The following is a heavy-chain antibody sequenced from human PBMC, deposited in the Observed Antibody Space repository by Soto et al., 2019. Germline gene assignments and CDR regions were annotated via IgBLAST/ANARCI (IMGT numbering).Heavy chain of an antibody. Sequence: VELVESGGGLVQPGGSLRLSCSVSGITFSSYSFNWVRQAPGSGLEWISYIGPSPSNIYYADSVKGRFTISRDDAKDSVFLQMNSLRDEDTAVYFCVLTTGRLDYWGQGTLVIVSS. CDR3: VLTTGRLDY. CDR1: GITFSSYS. V-gene: IGHV3-48*02. J-gene: IGHJ4*02. D-gene: IGHD1-1*01. CDR2: IGPSPSNI.